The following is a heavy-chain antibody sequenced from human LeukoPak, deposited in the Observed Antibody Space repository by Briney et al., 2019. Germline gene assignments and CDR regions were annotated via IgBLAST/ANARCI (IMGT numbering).Heavy chain of an antibody. CDR3: ARDLGLRGVTNWFDP. CDR2: IDPNGGST. CDR1: AYTFNGYL. V-gene: IGHV1-46*02. J-gene: IGHJ5*02. Sequence: GASVKVSCKASAYTFNGYLIHWGRQAPGQGLEWMGLIDPNGGSTGYAQRFQGRVTVTRDTSTSTVYMELSSLRSEDTAVHYCARDLGLRGVTNWFDPWGQGTLVTVSS. D-gene: IGHD3-10*01.